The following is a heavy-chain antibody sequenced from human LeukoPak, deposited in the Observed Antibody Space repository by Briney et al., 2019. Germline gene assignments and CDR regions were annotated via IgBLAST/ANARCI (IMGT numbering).Heavy chain of an antibody. CDR1: GGSISSYY. V-gene: IGHV4-4*07. CDR3: ARTLDFWSGSPYKWFDP. J-gene: IGHJ5*02. D-gene: IGHD3-3*01. CDR2: IYTSGST. Sequence: KPSEPLSLTCSVSGGSISSYYWSWIRQPAGKGLEWIGRIYTSGSTNYNPTLKSRVTMSVDTSKNQFSLKLSSVPAADTAVYYCARTLDFWSGSPYKWFDPWGQGTLVTVSS.